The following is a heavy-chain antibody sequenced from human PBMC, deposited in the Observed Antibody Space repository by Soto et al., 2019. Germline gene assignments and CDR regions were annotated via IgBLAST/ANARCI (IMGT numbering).Heavy chain of an antibody. Sequence: QVQLVQSGAEVKKPGSSVKVSCKASGGTFSSYAISWVRQAPGQGLEWMGGIIHLSGTANYARKFQGRVTITADESKSTAYMELSSLRSEDTAVYYCARSQGSSTSLEIYYYYYYGMDVWGQGTTVTVSS. D-gene: IGHD2-2*01. J-gene: IGHJ6*02. CDR1: GGTFSSYA. CDR2: IIHLSGTA. V-gene: IGHV1-69*01. CDR3: ARSQGSSTSLEIYYYYYYGMDV.